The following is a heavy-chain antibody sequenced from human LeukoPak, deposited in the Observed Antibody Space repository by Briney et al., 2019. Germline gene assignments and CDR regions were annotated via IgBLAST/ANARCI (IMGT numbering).Heavy chain of an antibody. CDR1: GFTFRSYG. J-gene: IGHJ6*02. CDR3: ARVTVSADYYYGMDV. D-gene: IGHD4-17*01. V-gene: IGHV3-48*01. CDR2: ISTGSTTI. Sequence: GGSLRLSCAVSGFTFRSYGMNWVRQAPGKGLEWVSYISTGSTTISYADSVKGRFTISRDNAKSSLYLQMNSLRAEDTAVYYCARVTVSADYYYGMDVWGQGTTVTVSS.